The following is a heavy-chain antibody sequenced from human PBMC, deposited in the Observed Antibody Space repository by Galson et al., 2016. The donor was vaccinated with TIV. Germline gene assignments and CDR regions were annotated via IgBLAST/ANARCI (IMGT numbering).Heavy chain of an antibody. Sequence: SLRPSCAASGFTFSVYNMNWVRQAPGKGLEWISYASTTSSLIYYADSVRGRFTISRDNAKNSLYLQMNSLRADDTAVYYCAREGRDGYNPYFDYWGQGTLVTVSS. J-gene: IGHJ4*02. V-gene: IGHV3-48*01. CDR3: AREGRDGYNPYFDY. CDR1: GFTFSVYN. D-gene: IGHD5-24*01. CDR2: ASTTSSLI.